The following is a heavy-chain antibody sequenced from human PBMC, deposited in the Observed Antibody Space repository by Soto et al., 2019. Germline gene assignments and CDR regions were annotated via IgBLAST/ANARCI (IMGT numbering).Heavy chain of an antibody. D-gene: IGHD6-13*01. Sequence: EVQLVESGGGLVQPGGSLRLSCAASGFSFSSYWMHWVRQAPGQGLVWVSRINSDESTTGYADSVKGRFTISRDNAKNTLYLQVNSLRVEDTALYYCARGAVVGSLSFDYWGQGTLVTVSS. CDR2: INSDESTT. CDR3: ARGAVVGSLSFDY. J-gene: IGHJ4*02. V-gene: IGHV3-74*01. CDR1: GFSFSSYW.